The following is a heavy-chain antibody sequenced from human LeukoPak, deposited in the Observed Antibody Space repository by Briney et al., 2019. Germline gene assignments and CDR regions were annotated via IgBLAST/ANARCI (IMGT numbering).Heavy chain of an antibody. CDR2: ISGSGGST. J-gene: IGHJ6*02. D-gene: IGHD3-10*01. CDR3: ARVHYYYNSGRYYGMDV. V-gene: IGHV3-23*01. Sequence: PGGSLRLSCAASGFTFSSYAMSWVRQAPGKGLEWVSSISGSGGSTSYADSVKGQFTISRDNSKNTLYLQMSSLRAEDTALYYCARVHYYYNSGRYYGMDVWGQGTTVTVSS. CDR1: GFTFSSYA.